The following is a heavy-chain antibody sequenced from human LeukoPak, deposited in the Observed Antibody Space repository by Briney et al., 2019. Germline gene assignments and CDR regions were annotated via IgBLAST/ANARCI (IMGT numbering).Heavy chain of an antibody. J-gene: IGHJ5*02. CDR1: GGSISSGGYY. Sequence: SETLSLTCTVSGGSISSGGYYWSWIRLHPGKGLEWIGYIYYSGSTYYNPSLKSRVTISVDTSKNQFSLKLSSVTAADTAVYYCARDHRGPDMGATSWFDPWGQGTLVTVSS. V-gene: IGHV4-31*03. D-gene: IGHD1-26*01. CDR2: IYYSGST. CDR3: ARDHRGPDMGATSWFDP.